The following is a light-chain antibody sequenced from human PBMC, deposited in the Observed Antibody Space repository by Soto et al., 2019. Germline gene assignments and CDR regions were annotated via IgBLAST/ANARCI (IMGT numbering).Light chain of an antibody. Sequence: QSALTQPASVSGSPGQSITISCTGTSSDVGGYNYVSWYQQHPGKAPKLMIYDVSNRASGVSNRFSGSKSGNTASLTISGLQAEDEADYYCSSYTRSSTVVFGGGTKLTV. V-gene: IGLV2-14*01. CDR3: SSYTRSSTVV. CDR1: SSDVGGYNY. J-gene: IGLJ2*01. CDR2: DVS.